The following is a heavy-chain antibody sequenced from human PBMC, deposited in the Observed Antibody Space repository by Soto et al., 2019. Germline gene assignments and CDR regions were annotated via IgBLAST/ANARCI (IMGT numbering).Heavy chain of an antibody. CDR3: ARTGGGMAARPLEY. V-gene: IGHV1-18*04. CDR1: GYMFTTYG. CDR2: ISAYNGNK. J-gene: IGHJ4*02. D-gene: IGHD6-6*01. Sequence: QVQLVQSGGEVKKPGASVEVFCRTSGYMFTTYGMSWVRQAPGQGLEWMAWISAYNGNKKYAQKFQGRVTMTTDTSTSTVSMELRNLTSDDTGTYFCARTGGGMAARPLEYWGQGTLVTVSS.